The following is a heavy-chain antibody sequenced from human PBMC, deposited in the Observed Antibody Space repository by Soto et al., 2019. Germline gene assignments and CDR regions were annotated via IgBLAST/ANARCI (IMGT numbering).Heavy chain of an antibody. Sequence: QVQLQQWGAGLLKPSETLSLTCAVYGGSFSGYYWSWIRQPPGKGLEWIGEINHSGSTNYIPSLKSRVTISVDTSKKQFSLKLSSVTAADTAVYYCASSFRSSSLDSYYFYGMCVWGQGTTVTFSS. D-gene: IGHD3-3*01. CDR1: GGSFSGYY. CDR3: ASSFRSSSLDSYYFYGMCV. CDR2: INHSGST. J-gene: IGHJ6*02. V-gene: IGHV4-34*01.